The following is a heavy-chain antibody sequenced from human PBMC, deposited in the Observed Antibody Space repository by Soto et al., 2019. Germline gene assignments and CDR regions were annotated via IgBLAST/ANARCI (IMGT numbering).Heavy chain of an antibody. V-gene: IGHV3-30*18. Sequence: PGGSLRLSCEVSGFTFSDFGLDWVRQAPGKGLEWVAIISYDGSKKYYADSVKGRFTISRDNSKNTLFLQMNSLRAEDTAVYYCAKAGEIFGLVIFAYLDFWAQGTLVTVSS. J-gene: IGHJ4*02. CDR2: ISYDGSKK. CDR1: GFTFSDFG. D-gene: IGHD3-3*01. CDR3: AKAGEIFGLVIFAYLDF.